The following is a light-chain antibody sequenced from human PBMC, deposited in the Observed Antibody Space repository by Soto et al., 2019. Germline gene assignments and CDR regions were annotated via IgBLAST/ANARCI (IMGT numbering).Light chain of an antibody. CDR3: SSYTSSSILPYV. J-gene: IGLJ1*01. CDR2: EVS. CDR1: SSDVGGYNY. V-gene: IGLV2-14*01. Sequence: QYVLTQPASVSGSPGQSITIYCPGTSSDVGGYNYVSWYQQHPGKAPKLMIYEVSNRTSGVSNRFHGSKSGNTASLTISGLQADDEDDYSCSSYTSSSILPYVFGTVTKITDL.